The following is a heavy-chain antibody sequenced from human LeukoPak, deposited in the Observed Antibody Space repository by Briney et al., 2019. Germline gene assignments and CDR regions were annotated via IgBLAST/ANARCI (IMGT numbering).Heavy chain of an antibody. CDR3: ARGGGGAVKYGLDV. D-gene: IGHD2-15*01. J-gene: IGHJ6*02. CDR1: GFTFSSYW. Sequence: PGGSLRLSCGASGFTFSSYWMHWVRQTPGKGLVWVSRINGDGRTTDYADSVKGRFAISRDSARNTLYLQMNGLRDEDTAVYYCARGGGGAVKYGLDVWGQGTTVTVSS. CDR2: INGDGRTT. V-gene: IGHV3-74*01.